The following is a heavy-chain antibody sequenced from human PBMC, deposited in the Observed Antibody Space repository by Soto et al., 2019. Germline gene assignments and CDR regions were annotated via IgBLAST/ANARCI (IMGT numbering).Heavy chain of an antibody. D-gene: IGHD3-22*01. CDR1: VGSISSGDYY. CDR3: ARGTYYYDSSGYYRFDY. Sequence: SETLSLTCTVSVGSISSGDYYWSWIRQPPGKGLEWIGYIYYSGSTYYNPSLKSRVTISVDTSKNQFSLKLSSVTAADTAVYYCARGTYYYDSSGYYRFDYWGQGTLVTVSS. J-gene: IGHJ4*02. V-gene: IGHV4-30-4*01. CDR2: IYYSGST.